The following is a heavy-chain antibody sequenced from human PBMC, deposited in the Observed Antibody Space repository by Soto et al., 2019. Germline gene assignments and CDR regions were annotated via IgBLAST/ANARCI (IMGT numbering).Heavy chain of an antibody. J-gene: IGHJ4*02. CDR1: GFTFSSYA. D-gene: IGHD4-17*01. Sequence: EVQLLESGGGLVQPGGSLRLSCAASGFTFSSYAMSWVRQAPGKGLEWVSAISGSGGSTYYADSVKGRFTISRDNSKNTLDLHMNSLRAEDTAVYYFAKGLPAATVTLWYFDYWGQGTLGTVFS. CDR2: ISGSGGST. V-gene: IGHV3-23*01. CDR3: AKGLPAATVTLWYFDY.